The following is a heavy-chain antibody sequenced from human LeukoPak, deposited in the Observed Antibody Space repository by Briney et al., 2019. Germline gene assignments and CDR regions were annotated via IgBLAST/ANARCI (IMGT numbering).Heavy chain of an antibody. J-gene: IGHJ5*02. CDR1: GFTFSSYA. CDR2: ISGSGGST. CDR3: AKEEYYYDSSGYYSVGFDP. V-gene: IGHV3-23*01. Sequence: GGSLRLSCAASGFTFSSYAMSWVRQAPGKGLEWVSAISGSGGSTYYADSVKGRFTISRDNSKNTLYLQMNSLRAEDTAVYYCAKEEYYYDSSGYYSVGFDPWGQGTLVTVSS. D-gene: IGHD3-22*01.